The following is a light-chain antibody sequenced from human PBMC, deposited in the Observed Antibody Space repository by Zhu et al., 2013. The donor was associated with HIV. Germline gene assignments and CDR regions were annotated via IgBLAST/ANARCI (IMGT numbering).Light chain of an antibody. CDR1: QSVSSSY. CDR3: QQYGGSALYT. J-gene: IGKJ2*01. CDR2: GAS. V-gene: IGKV3-20*01. Sequence: DIVLTQSPGTLSVSPGERATLSCRASQSVSSSYLAWYQQNPGQAPRLVIYGASSRATGIPARFSGSGSGTEFTLTISSLQSEDFAVYYCQQYGGSALYTFGQGTKLEIK.